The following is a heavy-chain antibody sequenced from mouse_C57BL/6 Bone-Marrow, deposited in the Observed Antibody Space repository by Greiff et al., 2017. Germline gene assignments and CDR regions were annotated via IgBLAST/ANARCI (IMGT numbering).Heavy chain of an antibody. J-gene: IGHJ2*01. CDR2: LYPGDGDT. CDR1: GYAFSSYW. CDR3: ARGATVVASGYFDY. V-gene: IGHV1-80*01. D-gene: IGHD1-1*01. Sequence: VMLVESGAELVKPGASVKISCKASGYAFSSYWMNWVKQRPGKGLEWIGQLYPGDGDTNYNGKFKGKATLTADKSSSTAYMQLSSLTSEDSAVYFCARGATVVASGYFDYWGKGTTLTVSS.